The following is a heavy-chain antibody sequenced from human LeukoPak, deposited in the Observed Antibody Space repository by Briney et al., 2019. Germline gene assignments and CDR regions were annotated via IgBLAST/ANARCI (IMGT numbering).Heavy chain of an antibody. J-gene: IGHJ4*02. CDR2: ISSSGKTT. V-gene: IGHV3-48*04. Sequence: GGSLRLSCAASGFTFSSYAMSWVRQAPGKGLEWLSFISSSGKTTYYADSVKGRFTISRDNAKNSVYLQMNSLRAEDTAVYCCATSPPAYYDSNFFDYWGQGTLVTVSS. D-gene: IGHD3-22*01. CDR1: GFTFSSYA. CDR3: ATSPPAYYDSNFFDY.